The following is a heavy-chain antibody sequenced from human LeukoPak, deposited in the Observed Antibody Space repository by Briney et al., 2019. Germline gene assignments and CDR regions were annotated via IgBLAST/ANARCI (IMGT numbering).Heavy chain of an antibody. Sequence: GGSLRLSCAASGFTFSSYEMNWVRQAPGKGLEWDSCISSGGCTTYYADSMKGRFTISRDNPKSSLYLQMSSLRAEDTAVYYCARTYDTGGYTPFDYWGQGTLVTVYS. CDR3: ARTYDTGGYTPFDY. V-gene: IGHV3-48*03. CDR1: GFTFSSYE. J-gene: IGHJ4*02. D-gene: IGHD3-22*01. CDR2: ISSGGCTT.